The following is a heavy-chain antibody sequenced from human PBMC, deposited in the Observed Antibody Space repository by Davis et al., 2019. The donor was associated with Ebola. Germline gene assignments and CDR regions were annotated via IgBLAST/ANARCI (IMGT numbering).Heavy chain of an antibody. CDR2: MNPNSGDT. J-gene: IGHJ6*02. V-gene: IGHV1-8*01. CDR1: GYTFSNYA. CDR3: AREGKGDGFIYYYGMDV. Sequence: AASVKVSCKASGYTFSNYAINWVRQATGQGLEWMGWMNPNSGDTGYAQKFQGRVTMTRNTSISTAYMELSSLRSEDTAVYYCAREGKGDGFIYYYGMDVRGQGTTVNLS.